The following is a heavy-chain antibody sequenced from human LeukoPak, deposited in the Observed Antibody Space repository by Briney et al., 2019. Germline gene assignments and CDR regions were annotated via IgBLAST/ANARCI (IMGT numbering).Heavy chain of an antibody. J-gene: IGHJ3*02. V-gene: IGHV3-21*04. D-gene: IGHD3-22*01. Sequence: GGSLRLSCAASGFTFSSYTMNWVRQAPGKGLEWVSSISSSSSYIYYADSVKGRFTISRDNAKNSLYLQMNSLRAEDTAVYYCARSVTYYYDSSGYYEDAFDIWGQGTMVTVSS. CDR1: GFTFSSYT. CDR3: ARSVTYYYDSSGYYEDAFDI. CDR2: ISSSSSYI.